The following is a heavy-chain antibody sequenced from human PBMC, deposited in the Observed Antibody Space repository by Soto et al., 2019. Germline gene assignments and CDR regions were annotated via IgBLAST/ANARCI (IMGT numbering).Heavy chain of an antibody. D-gene: IGHD6-19*01. CDR2: ITYDGTKK. CDR1: GFIFSSYG. Sequence: QMQLVESGGDVVQPGRSLRLSCAGSGFIFSSYGMHWVRQAPGKGLEWVADITYDGTKKYYADSVKGRFTISRDNSKNTLYLQMNSLRAEDTAMYYCAKGKEMATVPGTHFDNWGQGTLVAVSS. CDR3: AKGKEMATVPGTHFDN. V-gene: IGHV3-30*18. J-gene: IGHJ4*02.